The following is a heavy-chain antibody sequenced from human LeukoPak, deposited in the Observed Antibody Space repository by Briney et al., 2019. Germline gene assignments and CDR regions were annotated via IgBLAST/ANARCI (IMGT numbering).Heavy chain of an antibody. Sequence: GGSLRLSCEVSGFDFSDFTMHWVRQAPGKGLEWVSSISGNSFHMHYADSMKGRFIISRHNAKKSLYLQMNSLRAEDTAVYYCARGGSYNRYFDYWGQGTLVTVSS. CDR1: GFDFSDFT. CDR2: ISGNSFHM. CDR3: ARGGSYNRYFDY. V-gene: IGHV3-21*01. J-gene: IGHJ4*02. D-gene: IGHD1-26*01.